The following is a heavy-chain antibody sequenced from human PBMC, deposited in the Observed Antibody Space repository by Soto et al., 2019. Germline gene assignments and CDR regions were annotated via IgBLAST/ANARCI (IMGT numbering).Heavy chain of an antibody. J-gene: IGHJ4*02. CDR1: GYSFTSYW. CDR3: AKGLDSGSYTDFDY. CDR2: IYPGDSDT. Sequence: GESLKISFKGSGYSFTSYWIGWVRQMPGKGLEWMGIIYPGDSDTRYSPSFQGQVTISADKSISTAYLQMNGLRADDTAVYFCAKGLDSGSYTDFDYWGQGTLVTVSS. D-gene: IGHD1-26*01. V-gene: IGHV5-51*01.